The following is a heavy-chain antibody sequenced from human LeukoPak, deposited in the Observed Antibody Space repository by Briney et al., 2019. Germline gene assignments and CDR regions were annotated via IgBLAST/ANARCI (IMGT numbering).Heavy chain of an antibody. CDR3: ATLSTVVTPFYFDY. CDR1: GGSISSYY. D-gene: IGHD4-23*01. Sequence: PSETLSLTCTVSGGSISSYYWSWFRQPPGKGLEWIGYIYYTGSTNYNPSLKSRVTISLDTSKNQFSLKLSSVTAADTAVYYCATLSTVVTPFYFDYWGQGTLVTVSS. CDR2: IYYTGST. J-gene: IGHJ4*02. V-gene: IGHV4-59*08.